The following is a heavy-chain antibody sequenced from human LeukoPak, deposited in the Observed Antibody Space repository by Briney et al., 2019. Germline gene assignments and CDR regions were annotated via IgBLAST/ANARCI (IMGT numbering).Heavy chain of an antibody. V-gene: IGHV3-48*02. Sequence: GGSLRLSCAASGFTVGSYNMNWFRKAPGKGLEWVSYISSSSRTIYYADSVKGRFTISRDSAKNSLYLQMNSLRDEDTAVYYCARDVSGSYLFDNWGQGTLVTVSS. CDR2: ISSSSRTI. D-gene: IGHD1-26*01. CDR3: ARDVSGSYLFDN. CDR1: GFTVGSYN. J-gene: IGHJ4*02.